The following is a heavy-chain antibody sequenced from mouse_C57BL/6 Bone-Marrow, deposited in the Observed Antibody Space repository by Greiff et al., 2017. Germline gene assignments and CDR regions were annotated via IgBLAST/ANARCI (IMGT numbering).Heavy chain of an antibody. CDR1: GYTFTEYT. Sequence: VQLVESGAELVKPGASVKLSCKASGYTFTEYTIHWVKQRSGQGLEWIGWFYPGSGSIKYNEKFKDKATLTADKSSSTVYMELSRLTSEDSAVYFCARHEDIYYYGSSYVEWYFDVWGTGTTVTVSS. V-gene: IGHV1-62-2*01. J-gene: IGHJ1*03. CDR2: FYPGSGSI. CDR3: ARHEDIYYYGSSYVEWYFDV. D-gene: IGHD1-1*01.